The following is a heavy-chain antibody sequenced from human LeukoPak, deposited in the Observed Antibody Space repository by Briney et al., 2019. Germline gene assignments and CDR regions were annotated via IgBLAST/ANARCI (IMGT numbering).Heavy chain of an antibody. V-gene: IGHV4-4*02. CDR3: ARKGYTIGSFDY. CDR2: IYHSGST. J-gene: IGHJ4*02. Sequence: SGTLSLTCAVSGGSISSSFWWSWVRQPPGKGLEWIGEIYHSGSTNYNPSLKSRVTISVDKPKSQFSLKLSSVTAADTAVYYCARKGYTIGSFDYWGQGTLVTVSS. D-gene: IGHD5-18*01. CDR1: GGSISSSFW.